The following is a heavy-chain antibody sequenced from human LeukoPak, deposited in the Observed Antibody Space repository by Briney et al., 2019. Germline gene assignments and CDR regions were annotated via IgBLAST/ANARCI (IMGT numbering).Heavy chain of an antibody. CDR1: GGSISSYY. V-gene: IGHV4-59*08. CDR2: IYYSGST. CDR3: ASTQYSSGSYYNSDAFDI. Sequence: SETLSLTCTVSGGSISSYYWSWIRQPPGKGLEWIGYIYYSGSTNYNPSLKSRVTISVDTSKNQFSLKLSSVTAADTAVYYCASTQYSSGSYYNSDAFDIWGQGTMVTVSS. D-gene: IGHD3-10*01. J-gene: IGHJ3*02.